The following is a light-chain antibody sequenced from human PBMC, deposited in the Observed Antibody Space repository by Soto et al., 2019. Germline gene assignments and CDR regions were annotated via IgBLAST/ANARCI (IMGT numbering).Light chain of an antibody. CDR2: EVS. V-gene: IGLV2-8*01. CDR1: SSDIGDYNY. Sequence: QSALTQPPSASGSLGQSVTISCTGTSSDIGDYNYVSWYQQNAGKAPKVMIYEVSQRPSGVPDRFSGSKSGNTASLTVSGLQAEDEADYYCGSYVGSKSFVFGGGTKLTVL. CDR3: GSYVGSKSFV. J-gene: IGLJ3*02.